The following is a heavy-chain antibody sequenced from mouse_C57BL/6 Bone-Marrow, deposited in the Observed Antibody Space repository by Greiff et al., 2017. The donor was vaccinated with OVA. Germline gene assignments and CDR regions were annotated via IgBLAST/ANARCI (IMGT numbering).Heavy chain of an antibody. CDR3: AREITTVVATDWYFDV. CDR1: GFTFSDYG. V-gene: IGHV5-17*01. CDR2: ISSGSSTI. Sequence: EVQGVESGGGLVKPGGSLKLSCAASGFTFSDYGMHWVRQAPEKGLEWVAYISSGSSTIYYADTVKGRFTISRDNAKNTLCLQMTSLRSEDTAMYYCAREITTVVATDWYFDVWGRGTTVTVSS. J-gene: IGHJ1*03. D-gene: IGHD1-1*01.